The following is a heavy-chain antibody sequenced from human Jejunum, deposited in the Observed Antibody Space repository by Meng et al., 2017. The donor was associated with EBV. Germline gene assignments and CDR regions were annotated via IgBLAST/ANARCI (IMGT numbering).Heavy chain of an antibody. CDR2: IYYSGST. D-gene: IGHD2-21*02. CDR3: VRGGDYCLVY. J-gene: IGHJ4*02. V-gene: IGHV4-4*03. CDR1: GNPCDRGTW. Sequence: PGLGKHLGHLSFTCTVPGNPCDRGTWGSWVRQSPEGGLEWIGEIYYSGSTNYNPSLKSRVTILVDRSENHFSLHLSSVTAADTAVYYCVRGGDYCLVYWGQGTLVTVSS.